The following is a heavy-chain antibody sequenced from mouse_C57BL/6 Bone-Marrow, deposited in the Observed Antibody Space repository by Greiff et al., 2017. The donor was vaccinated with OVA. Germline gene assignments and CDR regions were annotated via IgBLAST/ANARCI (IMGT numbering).Heavy chain of an antibody. CDR1: GYTFTSYW. CDR3: ARRGPTAQAQGPFDY. V-gene: IGHV1-50*01. Sequence: QVQLQQPGAELVKPGASVKLSCKASGYTFTSYWMQWVKQRPGQGLEWIGEIDPSDSYTNYNQKFKGKATLTVDTSSSTAYMQLSSLTSEDSAVYYCARRGPTAQAQGPFDYWGQGTTLTVSS. D-gene: IGHD3-2*02. J-gene: IGHJ2*01. CDR2: IDPSDSYT.